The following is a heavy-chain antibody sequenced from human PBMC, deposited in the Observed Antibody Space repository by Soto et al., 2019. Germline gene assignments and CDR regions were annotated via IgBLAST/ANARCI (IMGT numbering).Heavy chain of an antibody. CDR3: KRAERFPRSWFDP. Sequence: SETLSLTCGVYGGSFRNYYWVWVRQPPGKGLEWIGEVNHSGEATYNPSLQSRITISLDTSNNQFSLKMTSVTAADTAMYFCKRAERFPRSWFDPWGQGTKVTVSA. V-gene: IGHV4-34*01. CDR1: GGSFRNYY. J-gene: IGHJ5*02. D-gene: IGHD3-10*01. CDR2: VNHSGEA.